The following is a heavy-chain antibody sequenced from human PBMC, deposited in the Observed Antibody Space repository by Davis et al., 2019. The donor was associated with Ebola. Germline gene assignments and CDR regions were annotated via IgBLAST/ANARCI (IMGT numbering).Heavy chain of an antibody. J-gene: IGHJ6*02. D-gene: IGHD2-21*01. CDR3: AREERPYYYYYGMDV. Sequence: PGGSLRLSCAASGFTVSSNYMSWVRQAPGKGLEWVSVIYSGGSTYYADSVKGRFTISRDNSKNTLYLQMNSLRAEDTAVYYCAREERPYYYYYGMDVWGQGTTVTVSS. V-gene: IGHV3-66*01. CDR2: IYSGGST. CDR1: GFTVSSNY.